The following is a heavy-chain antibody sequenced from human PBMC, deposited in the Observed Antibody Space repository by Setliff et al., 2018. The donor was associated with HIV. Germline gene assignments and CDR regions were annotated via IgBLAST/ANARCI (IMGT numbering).Heavy chain of an antibody. D-gene: IGHD6-19*01. CDR1: GFTFNDAW. CDR2: IKSKTDGGTT. J-gene: IGHJ4*02. Sequence: GGSLGLSCAASGFTFNDAWMNWVRQAPGKGLEWVGRIKSKTDGGTTDYATPVKGRFTSSRDDSKTTVYLQMNSLKTEDTAVYYWARGSWAGPNYHFDYWGQGALVTVSS. V-gene: IGHV3-15*01. CDR3: ARGSWAGPNYHFDY.